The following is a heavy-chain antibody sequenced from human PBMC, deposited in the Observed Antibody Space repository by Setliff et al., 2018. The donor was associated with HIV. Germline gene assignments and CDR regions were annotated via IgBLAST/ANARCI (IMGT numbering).Heavy chain of an antibody. J-gene: IGHJ2*01. CDR2: IRYDGSNK. Sequence: GGSLRLSCAASGFTFDDYGMNWVRQAPGKGLEWVAFIRYDGSNKYYADSVKGRFTISRDNSKNTLHLQMNSLRAEDTALYYCAKDMEYDTSVYYHWYFDLWGRGALVTVSS. CDR3: AKDMEYDTSVYYHWYFDL. D-gene: IGHD3-22*01. CDR1: GFTFDDYG. V-gene: IGHV3-30*02.